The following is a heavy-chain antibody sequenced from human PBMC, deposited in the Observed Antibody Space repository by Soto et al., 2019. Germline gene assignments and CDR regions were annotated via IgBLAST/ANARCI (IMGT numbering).Heavy chain of an antibody. CDR1: GYAFSSFD. CDR2: ISGSGGGT. CDR3: AHRTGFDY. Sequence: GGSLRLSCAVSGYAFSSFDMSWVRQAPGKGLEWVSTISGSGGGTNYADSVKGRFTISRDISTYTVYLQMNSLRAEDTAVYYCAHRTGFDYWGQGALVTVSS. J-gene: IGHJ4*02. V-gene: IGHV3-23*01.